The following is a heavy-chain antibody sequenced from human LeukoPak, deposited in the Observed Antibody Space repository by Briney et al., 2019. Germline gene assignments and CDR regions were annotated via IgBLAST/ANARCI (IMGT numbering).Heavy chain of an antibody. D-gene: IGHD5-18*01. J-gene: IGHJ3*01. CDR2: IYPGDSDT. CDR3: ARPVDTDTVTGAFDF. Sequence: GESLKISCKGSGYSFTSYWINWVRQMPGKGLEWMGSIYPGDSDTRYSPSFQGQVTISADKSITTAYLQWSSLKASDTAMYYCARPVDTDTVTGAFDFWGQGTMVTVSS. CDR1: GYSFTSYW. V-gene: IGHV5-51*01.